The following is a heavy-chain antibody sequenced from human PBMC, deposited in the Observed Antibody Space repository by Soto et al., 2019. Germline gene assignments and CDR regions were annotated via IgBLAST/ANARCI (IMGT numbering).Heavy chain of an antibody. CDR3: ARGIDGWYQGRYYYGMDV. V-gene: IGHV4-61*01. CDR1: GGSVSSGSYY. J-gene: IGHJ6*02. CDR2: IYYSGST. Sequence: VQLQESGPGLVKPSETLSLTCTVSGGSVSSGSYYWSWIREPPGKGLEWIGYIYYSGSTNYNPSLKSRVTISVDTSKNQFSLKLSSVTAADTAVYYCARGIDGWYQGRYYYGMDVWGQGTTVTVSS. D-gene: IGHD6-19*01.